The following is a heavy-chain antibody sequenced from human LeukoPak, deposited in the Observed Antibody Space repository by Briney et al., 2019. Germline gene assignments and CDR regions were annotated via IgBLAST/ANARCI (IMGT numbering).Heavy chain of an antibody. Sequence: PGGSLRLSCAASGFTFSSYAMSWVRQAPGKGLEWVSAISGSGGSTYYADSVKGRFTISRDNSKNTLYLQMNSLRAEDTAVYYWAKTVTMVEGVIIGPYYYYMDVWGKGTTVTVSS. CDR3: AKTVTMVEGVIIGPYYYYMDV. CDR2: ISGSGGST. V-gene: IGHV3-23*01. D-gene: IGHD3-10*01. J-gene: IGHJ6*03. CDR1: GFTFSSYA.